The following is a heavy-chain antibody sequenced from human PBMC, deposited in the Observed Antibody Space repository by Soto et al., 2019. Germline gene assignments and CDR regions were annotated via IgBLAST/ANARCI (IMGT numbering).Heavy chain of an antibody. D-gene: IGHD5-18*01. J-gene: IGHJ4*02. V-gene: IGHV1-2*06. CDR2: INPNSGGT. CDR1: GYIFTDYY. Sequence: ASVKVSCKASGYIFTDYYMHWVRQAPGQELGWMGRINPNSGGTNYAQKFQGTVTLTRDTSISTAYIELGRLRSDDTAVYYCARSGYSYGQLEYWGQGTMVTVSS. CDR3: ARSGYSYGQLEY.